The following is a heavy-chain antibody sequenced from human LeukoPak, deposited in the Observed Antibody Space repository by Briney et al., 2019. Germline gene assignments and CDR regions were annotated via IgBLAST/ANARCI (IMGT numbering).Heavy chain of an antibody. D-gene: IGHD4-17*01. CDR2: LYRGGST. CDR1: GFTFSSYA. CDR3: ARHYGDYLGAFDI. V-gene: IGHV3-53*01. J-gene: IGHJ3*02. Sequence: GGSLRLSCAASGFTFSSYAMSWVSQAPGKGLEWVSVLYRGGSTYYADSVKGRFTISRDSSKNTLYLQMNSLRAEDTAVYYCARHYGDYLGAFDIWGHGTMVTVSS.